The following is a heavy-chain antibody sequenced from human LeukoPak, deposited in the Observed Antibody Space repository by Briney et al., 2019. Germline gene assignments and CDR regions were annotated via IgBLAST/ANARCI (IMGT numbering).Heavy chain of an antibody. CDR3: ARELYSLNPHDGFDI. V-gene: IGHV3-64*01. Sequence: GRSLRLSCTASGFTFTSHSMHWVRQAPGKGLEYVSSITANGGSTYYGNSVRGRFTISRDNSKKTLYLQMGSLRADDMAVYYCARELYSLNPHDGFDIWGQGTMVTVSS. CDR2: ITANGGST. CDR1: GFTFTSHS. J-gene: IGHJ3*02. D-gene: IGHD1-26*01.